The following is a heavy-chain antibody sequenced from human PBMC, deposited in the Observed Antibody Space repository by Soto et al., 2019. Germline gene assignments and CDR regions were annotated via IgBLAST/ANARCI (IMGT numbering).Heavy chain of an antibody. CDR2: MDHKSGNT. CDR3: ARGRGWRDY. Sequence: QVQLVQSGAEVKKPGASVKVSCKASGYTFTNYDINWVRQAPGQGLEWMGWMDHKSGNTDYAQKFQGRVTITKNTSISTAYLEVSSLSSEDTAVYFCARGRGWRDYWGQGTLVTVSS. CDR1: GYTFTNYD. V-gene: IGHV1-8*01. J-gene: IGHJ4*02. D-gene: IGHD2-15*01.